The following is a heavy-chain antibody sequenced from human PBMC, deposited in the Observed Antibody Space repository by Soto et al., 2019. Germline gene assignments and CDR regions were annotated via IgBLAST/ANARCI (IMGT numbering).Heavy chain of an antibody. Sequence: QVQLVESGGGVVQPGRSLRLSCAASGFTFSSYGMHWVRQAPGKGLEWVAVIWYDGSNKYYADSVKGRFTISRDNSMNTLYLQMNSLRAEDTAVYYCARGRTYYYGSGSYRLDYWGQGTLVTVSS. CDR3: ARGRTYYYGSGSYRLDY. J-gene: IGHJ4*02. CDR2: IWYDGSNK. CDR1: GFTFSSYG. D-gene: IGHD3-10*01. V-gene: IGHV3-33*01.